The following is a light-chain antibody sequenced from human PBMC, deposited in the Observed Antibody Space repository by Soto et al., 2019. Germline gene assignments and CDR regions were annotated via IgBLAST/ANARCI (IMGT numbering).Light chain of an antibody. V-gene: IGKV1-5*01. CDR1: QSISTW. CDR3: QQYNSH. Sequence: DIQMTQSPSTLSASVGDRVTITCRASQSISTWLAWYQQKPGKAPKVLIYDASSLASGVPSRFSGSGSGTEFTLTISSLQPDDFATYYCQQYNSHFGGGTKV. J-gene: IGKJ4*01. CDR2: DAS.